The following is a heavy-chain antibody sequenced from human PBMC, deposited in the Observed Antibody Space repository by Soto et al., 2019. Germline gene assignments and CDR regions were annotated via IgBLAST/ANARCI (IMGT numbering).Heavy chain of an antibody. Sequence: SVKVSFKASGGTFSSYAISWVRQAPGQGLEWMGGIIPIFGTANYAQKFQGRVTITADESTSTAYMELSSLRSEDTAVYYSASPSRSSGSYLTLNFDYWGQGTLVTVSS. CDR3: ASPSRSSGSYLTLNFDY. V-gene: IGHV1-69*13. CDR2: IIPIFGTA. CDR1: GGTFSSYA. J-gene: IGHJ4*02. D-gene: IGHD1-26*01.